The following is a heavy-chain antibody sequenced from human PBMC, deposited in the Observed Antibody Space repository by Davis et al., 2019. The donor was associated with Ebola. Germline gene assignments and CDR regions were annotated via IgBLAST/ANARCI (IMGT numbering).Heavy chain of an antibody. J-gene: IGHJ4*02. CDR3: ATLSTYSSDFDS. Sequence: PGGSLRLSCAASGFTFSSYSMNWVRQAPGKGLEWVSSVSGSSSYIYYTDSVKGRFTISRDNAKNSLFLQMNSLGAEDTAVYYCATLSTYSSDFDSWGQGTLVTVSS. CDR2: VSGSSSYI. D-gene: IGHD6-19*01. CDR1: GFTFSSYS. V-gene: IGHV3-21*01.